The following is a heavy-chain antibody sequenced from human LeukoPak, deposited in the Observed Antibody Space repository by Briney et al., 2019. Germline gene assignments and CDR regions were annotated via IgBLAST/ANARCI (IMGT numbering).Heavy chain of an antibody. CDR2: ISSSGKYV. CDR3: ARDRYDSSVGGTDV. J-gene: IGHJ6*02. Sequence: PGGSLRLSCSAAGFGISTYSMNWVRQAPGKGLEWVSSISSSGKYVYYGDSVKGRFTLSRDDAKNELYLQMNSLRAEDTALYYCARDRYDSSVGGTDVWGQGTTVTVSS. D-gene: IGHD6-6*01. V-gene: IGHV3-21*06. CDR1: GFGISTYS.